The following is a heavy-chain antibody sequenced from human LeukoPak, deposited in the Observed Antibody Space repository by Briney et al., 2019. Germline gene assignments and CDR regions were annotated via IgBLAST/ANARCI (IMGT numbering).Heavy chain of an antibody. V-gene: IGHV4-39*07. D-gene: IGHD5-12*01. Sequence: SETLSLTCTVSGGSISSSSYYWGWIRQPPGKGLEWIGSIYYSGSTYYNPSLKSRVTMSVDTSKNQFSLKLSSVTAVDTAVYYCARNGGGDSGYDLPYYYGMDVWGQGTTVTVSS. CDR3: ARNGGGDSGYDLPYYYGMDV. CDR1: GGSISSSSYY. CDR2: IYYSGST. J-gene: IGHJ6*02.